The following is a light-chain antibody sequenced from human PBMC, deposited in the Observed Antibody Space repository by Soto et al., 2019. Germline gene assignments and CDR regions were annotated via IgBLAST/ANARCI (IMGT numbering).Light chain of an antibody. V-gene: IGLV2-11*01. Sequence: QSALTQPRSVSGSPGQSVTISCTGTSSDVGGYDYVSWYQQHPGKAPKLMIYDVTKRPSGVPDRFSGSKSGNTASLTVSGLHDEDEDDYYCCSYAGTYTVVFGGGTKLTVL. CDR2: DVT. J-gene: IGLJ2*01. CDR3: CSYAGTYTVV. CDR1: SSDVGGYDY.